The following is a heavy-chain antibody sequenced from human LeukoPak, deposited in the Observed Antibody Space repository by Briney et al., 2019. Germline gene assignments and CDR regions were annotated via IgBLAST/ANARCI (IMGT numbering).Heavy chain of an antibody. CDR2: IHSADSNT. Sequence: GESLQISCKGSGYSFTNYWIGWVRQMPGKGLEWMGIIHSADSNTKYSPSFQGQVTISVDKSISTAFLQWSGLKASDTAMYYCAGARHGDFRWDYWGQGTLVTVSS. CDR1: GYSFTNYW. V-gene: IGHV5-51*01. CDR3: AGARHGDFRWDY. D-gene: IGHD4-17*01. J-gene: IGHJ4*02.